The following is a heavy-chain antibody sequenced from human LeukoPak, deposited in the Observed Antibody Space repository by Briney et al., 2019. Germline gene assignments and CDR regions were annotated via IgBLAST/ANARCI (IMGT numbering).Heavy chain of an antibody. CDR3: ARGYDD. J-gene: IGHJ4*02. Sequence: PGGSLRLSCAASGFTFSSYWVHWVRQAPGKGLVWVSRINTDGTSTTYADSVKGRFTISRDNAKNTLYLQVNSLRAEDTAVYYCARGYDDWGQGTLGTVSS. V-gene: IGHV3-74*01. CDR2: INTDGTST. CDR1: GFTFSSYW.